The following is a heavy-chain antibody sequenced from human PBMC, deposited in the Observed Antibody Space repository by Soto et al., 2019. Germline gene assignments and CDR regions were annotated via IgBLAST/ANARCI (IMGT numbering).Heavy chain of an antibody. D-gene: IGHD3-10*01. CDR2: ISAYNGNT. V-gene: IGHV1-18*01. CDR1: GYTFTSYG. CDR3: ARSPGYYGSGAYGMDV. Sequence: ASVKVSCKASGYTFTSYGISWVRQAPGQGLEWMGWISAYNGNTNYAQKLQGRVTMTTDTSTSTAYMELRSLRSDDTAVYYCARSPGYYGSGAYGMDVWGQGTTVTVSS. J-gene: IGHJ6*02.